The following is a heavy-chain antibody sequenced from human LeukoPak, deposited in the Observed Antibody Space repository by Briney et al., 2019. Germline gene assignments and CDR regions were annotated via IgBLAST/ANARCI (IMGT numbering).Heavy chain of an antibody. CDR3: AKFRGRGAADY. Sequence: GGSLRLSCAASGFTFSSYAMSWVRQAPGKGLEWVSSIIDSGGSTYYADSVKGRFTISRDNSKNTLYLQMNSLRAEDTAVYYCAKFRGRGAADYWGRGTLVTVSS. J-gene: IGHJ4*02. CDR1: GFTFSSYA. D-gene: IGHD3-10*01. V-gene: IGHV3-23*01. CDR2: IIDSGGST.